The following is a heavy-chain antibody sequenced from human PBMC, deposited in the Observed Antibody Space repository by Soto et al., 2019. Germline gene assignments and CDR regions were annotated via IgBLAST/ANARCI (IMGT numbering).Heavy chain of an antibody. D-gene: IGHD5-12*01. Sequence: DTLSLTCAVYGGSFSGYYWSWIRQPPGKGLEWIGEINHSGSTNYNPSLKSRVTISVDTSKNQFSLKLSSVTAADTAVYYCARGGFTSRGYSGYAQGRWFDPWGQGTLVTVSS. CDR1: GGSFSGYY. CDR3: ARGGFTSRGYSGYAQGRWFDP. CDR2: INHSGST. V-gene: IGHV4-34*01. J-gene: IGHJ5*02.